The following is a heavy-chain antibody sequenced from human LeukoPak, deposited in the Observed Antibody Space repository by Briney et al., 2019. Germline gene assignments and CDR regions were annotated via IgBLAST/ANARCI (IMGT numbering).Heavy chain of an antibody. J-gene: IGHJ6*03. Sequence: GGSLRLSCAASGFTVSGNYMSWIRQAPGKGLDWVSMIYSGGSTFYADSVKGRFTISRDISNNTLYLQMNSLRAEDTAVYYCATSHDILYYMDVWGKGTTVTVSS. CDR3: ATSHDILYYMDV. V-gene: IGHV3-53*01. D-gene: IGHD1-1*01. CDR1: GFTVSGNY. CDR2: IYSGGST.